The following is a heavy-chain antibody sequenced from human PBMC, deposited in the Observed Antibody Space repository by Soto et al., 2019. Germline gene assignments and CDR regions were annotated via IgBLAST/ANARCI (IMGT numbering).Heavy chain of an antibody. CDR3: ARRETRRGEGYQLSYYYYGMDV. V-gene: IGHV1-69*13. CDR2: IIPIFGTA. CDR1: GGTFSSYA. Sequence: GASVKVSCKASGGTFSSYAISWVRQAPGQGLEWMGGIIPIFGTANYAQKFQGRVTITADESTSTAYMELSSLRSEDTAVYYCARRETRRGEGYQLSYYYYGMDVWGQGTTVTVSS. D-gene: IGHD3-10*01. J-gene: IGHJ6*02.